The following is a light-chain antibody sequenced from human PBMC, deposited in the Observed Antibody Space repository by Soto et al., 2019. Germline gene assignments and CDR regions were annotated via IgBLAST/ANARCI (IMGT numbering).Light chain of an antibody. CDR2: EVS. J-gene: IGLJ1*01. Sequence: QSVLTQPASVSGSPGQSITISCTGTSSDVGGYNSVSWFQQHPSKAPKLIIYEVSHRPSGVSLRFSGSKSGNTASLTISGLQAEDEADYYCNSYRHSTTPVFGTGTKVTVL. CDR3: NSYRHSTTPV. V-gene: IGLV2-14*01. CDR1: SSDVGGYNS.